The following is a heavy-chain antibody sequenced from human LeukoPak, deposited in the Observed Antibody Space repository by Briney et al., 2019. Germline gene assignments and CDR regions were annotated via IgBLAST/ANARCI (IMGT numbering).Heavy chain of an antibody. J-gene: IGHJ5*02. V-gene: IGHV5-51*01. CDR3: ASSSVVRGVIRWFDP. Sequence: GESLKISCKGSGYSFTSYWIGWVRQMPGKGLEWMGIIYPGDSDTRYSTSFQGQVTISADKSISTAYLQWSSLKASDTAMYYCASSSVVRGVIRWFDPWGQGTLVTVSS. CDR2: IYPGDSDT. CDR1: GYSFTSYW. D-gene: IGHD3-10*01.